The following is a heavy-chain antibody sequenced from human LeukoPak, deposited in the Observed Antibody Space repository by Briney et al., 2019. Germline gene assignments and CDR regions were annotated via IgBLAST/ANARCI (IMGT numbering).Heavy chain of an antibody. CDR1: GYTFTSYY. CDR2: INPSGGST. J-gene: IGHJ3*02. CDR3: ATDIAAADEYNFDI. D-gene: IGHD6-13*01. V-gene: IGHV1-46*01. Sequence: GASVKVSCKASGYTFTSYYMHWVRQAPGQGLEWMGIINPSGGSTSYAQKFQGRVTMTRDTSISTAYMELSRLRSDDTAVYYCATDIAAADEYNFDIWGQGTMVTVSS.